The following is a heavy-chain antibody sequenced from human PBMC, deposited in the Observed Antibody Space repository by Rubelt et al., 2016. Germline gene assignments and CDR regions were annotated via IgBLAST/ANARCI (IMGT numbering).Heavy chain of an antibody. CDR1: GFTFSSYA. D-gene: IGHD3-16*01. CDR2: ISCSVGST. Sequence: EVQLLESGGGLVQPGGSLRLSCAASGFTFSSYAMSWVRQAPGKGLEWVSGISCSVGSTYYADSVKGRFTLARDNSKNTMYLQMNNLRGEDTAVYFCPTGGFDYWGQGTLVTVSS. V-gene: IGHV3-23*01. J-gene: IGHJ4*02. CDR3: PTGGFDY.